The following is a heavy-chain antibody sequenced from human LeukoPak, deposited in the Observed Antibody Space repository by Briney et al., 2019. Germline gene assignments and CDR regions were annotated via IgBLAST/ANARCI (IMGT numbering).Heavy chain of an antibody. V-gene: IGHV3-74*01. CDR3: ARDLDNPGIAVTGTHY. CDR1: GFTFSNCW. J-gene: IGHJ4*02. CDR2: INSDGSST. Sequence: GSLRLSCAASGFTFSNCWMHWVRQSPGKGLVWVSRINSDGSSTNYADSVKGRFTISRDNAKNTLYLQMNSLGAEDTAVYYCARDLDNPGIAVTGTHYWGQGTLVTVSS. D-gene: IGHD6-19*01.